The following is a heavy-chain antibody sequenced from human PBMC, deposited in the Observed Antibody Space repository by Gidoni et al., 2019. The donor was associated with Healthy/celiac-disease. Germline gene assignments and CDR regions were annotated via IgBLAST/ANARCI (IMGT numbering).Heavy chain of an antibody. CDR3: ARGSSSSGERDY. Sequence: QVQLVESGGGVVQPGRSLRLSCAASGFTFSSYAMHWVRQAPGKGLEWVAVISYDGSNKYYADSVKGRFTISRDNSKNTLYLQMNSLRAEDTAVYYCARGSSSSGERDYWGQGTLVTVSS. J-gene: IGHJ4*02. CDR2: ISYDGSNK. CDR1: GFTFSSYA. V-gene: IGHV3-30-3*01. D-gene: IGHD6-6*01.